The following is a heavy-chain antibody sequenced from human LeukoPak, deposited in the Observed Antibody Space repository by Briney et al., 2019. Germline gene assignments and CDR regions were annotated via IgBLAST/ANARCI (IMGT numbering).Heavy chain of an antibody. Sequence: TGGSLRLSCAASGFTFSSYEMNWVRQAPGKGLEWVSYISSSGSTIYYADSVKGRFTISRDNAKNSLYLQMNSLRADDTAVYYCARVSYYDSSYFDYWGQGTLVTVSS. J-gene: IGHJ4*02. V-gene: IGHV3-48*03. CDR2: ISSSGSTI. CDR1: GFTFSSYE. D-gene: IGHD3-22*01. CDR3: ARVSYYDSSYFDY.